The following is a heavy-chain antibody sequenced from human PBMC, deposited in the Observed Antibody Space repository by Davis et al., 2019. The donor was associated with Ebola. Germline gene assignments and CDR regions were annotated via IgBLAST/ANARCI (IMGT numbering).Heavy chain of an antibody. V-gene: IGHV3-43*02. CDR3: AKSRVKIRYFDYDGMDV. D-gene: IGHD3-9*01. CDR2: ISGDGGST. Sequence: GESLKISCAASGFTFDDYAMHWVRQAPGKGLEWVSLISGDGGSTYYADSVKGRFTISRDNSKNTVSLQMNSLRGEDTAVYFCAKSRVKIRYFDYDGMDVWGQGTTVTVSS. J-gene: IGHJ6*02. CDR1: GFTFDDYA.